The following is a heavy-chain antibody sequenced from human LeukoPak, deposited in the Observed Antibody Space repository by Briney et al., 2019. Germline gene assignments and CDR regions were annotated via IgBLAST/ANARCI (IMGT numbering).Heavy chain of an antibody. CDR3: ARHGAVAGTTRRDAFDI. J-gene: IGHJ3*02. V-gene: IGHV4-59*08. CDR2: IYYSGST. CDR1: GGSISSYY. D-gene: IGHD6-19*01. Sequence: SENLSLTCTVSGGSISSYYWSWIRQPPGKGLEWIGYIYYSGSTNYNPSLKSRVTISVDTSKNQFSLKLSSVTAADTAVYYCARHGAVAGTTRRDAFDIWGQGTMVTVSS.